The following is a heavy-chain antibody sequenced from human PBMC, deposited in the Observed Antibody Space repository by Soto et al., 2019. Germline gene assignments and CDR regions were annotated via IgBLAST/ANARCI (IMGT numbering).Heavy chain of an antibody. V-gene: IGHV1-18*04. CDR1: GYIFATYG. CDR3: ARSPSDSAVSGPGFDP. D-gene: IGHD3-10*01. CDR2: INTYDGDT. J-gene: IGHJ5*02. Sequence: QVQVVQAGAEVKKPGASVKVSCKASGYIFATYGITWVRQAPGQGLEWMGWINTYDGDTKYAQKFQDRVTMTTDTSTSTAYIEVRSLTSDDTAVYYCARSPSDSAVSGPGFDPWGKGNQLTVSS.